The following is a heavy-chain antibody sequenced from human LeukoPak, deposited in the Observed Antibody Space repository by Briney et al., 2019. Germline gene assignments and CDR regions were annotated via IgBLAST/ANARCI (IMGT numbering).Heavy chain of an antibody. CDR2: TYYRSKWYN. CDR1: GDSVSTNSAA. D-gene: IGHD3-10*01. V-gene: IGHV6-1*01. Sequence: SQTLSLTCAISGDSVSTNSAAWNWIGQSPSRGLEFLGRTYYRSKWYNDYAVSVKSRITINPDTSKNQFSLQLNSVTPDDTAVYFCARGRDSAFDIWGQGTMVTVSS. J-gene: IGHJ3*02. CDR3: ARGRDSAFDI.